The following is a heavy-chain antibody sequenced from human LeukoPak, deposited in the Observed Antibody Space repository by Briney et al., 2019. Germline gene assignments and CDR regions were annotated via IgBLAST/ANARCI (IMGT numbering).Heavy chain of an antibody. CDR1: GASIRNYY. V-gene: IGHV4-59*01. CDR2: IYYSGST. D-gene: IGHD2-2*01. CDR3: ATISSANWLDP. Sequence: SETLSLTCSVSGASIRNYYWSWIRQPPGKGLEWIGYIYYSGSTNYNPSLNSRVTISVDTSKNQFSLKLTSVTAADTAVYYCATISSANWLDPWGQGTLVTVSS. J-gene: IGHJ5*02.